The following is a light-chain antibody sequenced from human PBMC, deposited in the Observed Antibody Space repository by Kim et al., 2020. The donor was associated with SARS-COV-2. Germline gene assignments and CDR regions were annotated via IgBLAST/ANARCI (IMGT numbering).Light chain of an antibody. CDR1: KLGDKY. V-gene: IGLV3-1*01. J-gene: IGLJ3*02. Sequence: SYELTQPPSVSVSPGQTASITCSGDKLGDKYACWYQQKPGQSPLLVIYQDDKRPSGIPERFSGSNSGNTATLTISGTQAMDEADYYCQAWDSSPRVFGGG. CDR3: QAWDSSPRV. CDR2: QDD.